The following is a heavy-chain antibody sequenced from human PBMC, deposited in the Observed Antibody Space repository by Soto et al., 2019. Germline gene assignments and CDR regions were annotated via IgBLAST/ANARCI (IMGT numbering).Heavy chain of an antibody. Sequence: QVQLVQSGAEVKKPGASVKVSCKASGYTFTGYYIHWVRQAPGQGLEWMGWINPNSGGTNYAQKFQGCVTMTRDTSISTAYMELSRLRSDDTAVYYCARRAVGHYFYYMDVWGKGTTVTVSS. V-gene: IGHV1-2*04. D-gene: IGHD6-19*01. CDR1: GYTFTGYY. J-gene: IGHJ6*03. CDR2: INPNSGGT. CDR3: ARRAVGHYFYYMDV.